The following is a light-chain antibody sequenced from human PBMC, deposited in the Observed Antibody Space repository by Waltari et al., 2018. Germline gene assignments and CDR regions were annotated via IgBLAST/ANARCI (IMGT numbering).Light chain of an antibody. CDR3: QQFGGSAWT. CDR1: QSVTDTY. CDR2: GAS. Sequence: EIVLTQSPGTLSLSPGERATLSCRASQSVTDTYLAWYQPKPGQALSLLIYGASSRATGIPDRFSGSGSGTDFTLTISRLEPEDFAVYYCQQFGGSAWTFGQGTKVEIK. J-gene: IGKJ1*01. V-gene: IGKV3-20*01.